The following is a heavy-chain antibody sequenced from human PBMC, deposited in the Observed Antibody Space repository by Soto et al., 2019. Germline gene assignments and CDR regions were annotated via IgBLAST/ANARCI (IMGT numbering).Heavy chain of an antibody. CDR3: AKEGSDIGPSGTSDFQY. V-gene: IGHV3-23*01. Sequence: PGGSLRLSCAASGFTFSSYAMSWVRQAPGKGLEWVSAISGSGGSTYYADSVKGRFTISRDNSKNTVFLQMNSLRIEDTAVYYCAKEGSDIGPSGTSDFQYWGQGTLVTVSS. D-gene: IGHD5-12*01. CDR1: GFTFSSYA. CDR2: ISGSGGST. J-gene: IGHJ1*01.